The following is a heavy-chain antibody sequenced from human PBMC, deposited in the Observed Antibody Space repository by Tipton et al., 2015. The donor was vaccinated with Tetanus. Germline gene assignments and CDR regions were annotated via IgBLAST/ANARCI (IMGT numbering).Heavy chain of an antibody. CDR2: IYSGGST. Sequence: LSLTCVVYGGSFGHYYWTWIRQAPGKGLEWVSVIYSGGSTYYADSVKGRFTISRDNSKNTLYLQMNSLRVEDTAVYYCARARGVAVAGGDYWGQGTLVTVSS. CDR1: GGSFGHYY. V-gene: IGHV3-66*01. J-gene: IGHJ4*02. CDR3: ARARGVAVAGGDY. D-gene: IGHD6-19*01.